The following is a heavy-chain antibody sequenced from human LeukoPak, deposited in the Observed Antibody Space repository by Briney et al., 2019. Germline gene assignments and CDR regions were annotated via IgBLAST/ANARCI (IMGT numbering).Heavy chain of an antibody. CDR3: ARDRGYSYGYFDY. J-gene: IGHJ4*02. V-gene: IGHV1-69*04. Sequence: ASVKVSCKASGYTFTSYGISWVRQAPGQGLEWMGRIIPILGIANYAQKFQGRVTITADKSTSTAYMELSSLRSEDTAVYYCARDRGYSYGYFDYWGQGTLVTVSS. CDR2: IIPILGIA. D-gene: IGHD5-18*01. CDR1: GYTFTSYG.